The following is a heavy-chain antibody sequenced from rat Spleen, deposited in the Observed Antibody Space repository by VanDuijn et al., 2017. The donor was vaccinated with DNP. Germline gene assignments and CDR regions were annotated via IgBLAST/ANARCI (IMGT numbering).Heavy chain of an antibody. CDR1: GYSITTNH. J-gene: IGHJ3*01. CDR2: MSYSGSA. V-gene: IGHV3-1*01. CDR3: ARGGAGIWFAY. Sequence: EVQLQESGPGLVKPSQSLSLTCSVTGYSITTNHWGWVRKFPGNKMEWMGYMSYSGSASYNPSLKSRISITRDTSKTQFFLQLNSVTTEDTATYYCARGGAGIWFAYWGQGTLVTVSS. D-gene: IGHD4-2*01.